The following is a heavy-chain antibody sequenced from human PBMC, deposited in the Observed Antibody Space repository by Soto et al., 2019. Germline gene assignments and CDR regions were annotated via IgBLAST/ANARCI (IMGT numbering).Heavy chain of an antibody. CDR2: IWYDGSNK. V-gene: IGHV3-33*01. CDR3: ARDRDTAMGY. CDR1: GFTFSSYG. Sequence: QVQLVESGGGVVQPGRSLRLSCAASGFTFSSYGTHWVRQAPGKGLEWVAVIWYDGSNKYYADSVKGRFTISRDNSKNTLYLQMNSLRAEDTAVYYCARDRDTAMGYWGQGTLVTVSS. D-gene: IGHD5-18*01. J-gene: IGHJ4*02.